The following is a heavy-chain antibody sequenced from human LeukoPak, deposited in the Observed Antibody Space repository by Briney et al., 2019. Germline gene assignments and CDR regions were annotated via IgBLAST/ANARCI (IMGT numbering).Heavy chain of an antibody. CDR3: ARGGATTAIDY. CDR2: ITAYNGDT. D-gene: IGHD5-12*01. J-gene: IGHJ4*02. V-gene: IGHV1-18*01. Sequence: ASVKVSCKASGYTFDSYGFTGVRQAPGQGLEWMGWITAYNGDTHYAQKFQGRVSMTTDTSTSTAYMEVRSLRSDDTAVYYCARGGATTAIDYWGQGTLVTVSS. CDR1: GYTFDSYG.